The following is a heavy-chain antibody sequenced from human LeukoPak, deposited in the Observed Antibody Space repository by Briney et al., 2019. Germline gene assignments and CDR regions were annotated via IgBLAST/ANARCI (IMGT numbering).Heavy chain of an antibody. J-gene: IGHJ6*02. Sequence: PSETLSLTCTVSGGSISSDSYYWGWIRQPPGTGLEWIGSIYYSGSTYYNPSLRSRVTISVDTSKNQFSLKLSFVTAADTAVYYCARPGSSRGYYGMDVWGQGTTVIVSS. CDR2: IYYSGST. CDR1: GGSISSDSYY. V-gene: IGHV4-39*01. D-gene: IGHD3-10*01. CDR3: ARPGSSRGYYGMDV.